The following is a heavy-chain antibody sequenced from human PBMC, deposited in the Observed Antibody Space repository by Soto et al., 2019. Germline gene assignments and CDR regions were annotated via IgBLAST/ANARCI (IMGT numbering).Heavy chain of an antibody. CDR1: GGSFSGYY. Sequence: ETLSLTCAVYGGSFSGYYWSWIRQPPGKGLEWIGEINHSGSTNYNPSLKSRVTISVDTSKNQFSLKLSSVTAADTAVYYCARALYSSGWTYFDYWGQGTLVTVSS. CDR3: ARALYSSGWTYFDY. V-gene: IGHV4-34*01. J-gene: IGHJ4*02. D-gene: IGHD6-19*01. CDR2: INHSGST.